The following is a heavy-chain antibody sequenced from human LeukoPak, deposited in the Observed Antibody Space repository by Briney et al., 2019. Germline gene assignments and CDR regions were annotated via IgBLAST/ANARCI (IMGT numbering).Heavy chain of an antibody. CDR3: ARVYGAGYDFRGAFDI. J-gene: IGHJ3*02. D-gene: IGHD5-12*01. CDR1: GGSISNKY. CDR2: IYYSGST. Sequence: SETLSLTCTVSGGSISNKYWSWIRQPPGKGLEWIGYIYYSGSTNYNPSLKSRVTILVGTSKNQFSLKLSSVTAADTAVYYCARVYGAGYDFRGAFDIWGQGTMVTVSS. V-gene: IGHV4-59*01.